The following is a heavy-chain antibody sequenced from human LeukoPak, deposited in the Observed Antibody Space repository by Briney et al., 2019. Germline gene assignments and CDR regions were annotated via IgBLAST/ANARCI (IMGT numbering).Heavy chain of an antibody. CDR1: GFTFSSYS. CDR3: ARGGSSHAFDI. Sequence: GGSLRLSCAASGFTFSSYSMNWVRQAPGKGLEWVSSISSSSSYTYYADSVKGRFTISRDNAKNSLYLQMNSLRAEDTAVYYCARGGSSHAFDIWGQGTMVTVSS. D-gene: IGHD3-10*01. CDR2: ISSSSSYT. J-gene: IGHJ3*02. V-gene: IGHV3-21*01.